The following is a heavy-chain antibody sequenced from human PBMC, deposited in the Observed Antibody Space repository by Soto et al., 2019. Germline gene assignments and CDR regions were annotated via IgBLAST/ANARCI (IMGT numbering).Heavy chain of an antibody. CDR3: TRRARIGKQLWLPFDS. D-gene: IGHD3-22*01. J-gene: IGHJ4*02. Sequence: QVQLVQSGAEVKKPGASVMVSCKASGYTFRDYDINWARQASGQGLEWMGWMNPNSGNTAYAQKFQGRVTMTGDTTTNTAYMELSSLTSADTAVYYCTRRARIGKQLWLPFDSWAQGTLVTVSS. CDR2: MNPNSGNT. CDR1: GYTFRDYD. V-gene: IGHV1-8*01.